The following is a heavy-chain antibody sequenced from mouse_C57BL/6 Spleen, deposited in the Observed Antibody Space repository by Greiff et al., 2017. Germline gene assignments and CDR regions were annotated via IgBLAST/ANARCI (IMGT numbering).Heavy chain of an antibody. CDR3: TRLGTTVVATGDY. V-gene: IGHV1-5*01. CDR1: GYTFTSYW. D-gene: IGHD1-1*01. CDR2: IYPGNSDT. Sequence: EVQLQQSGTVLARPGASVKMSCKTSGYTFTSYWMHWVKQRPGQGLEWIGAIYPGNSDTSYNQKFKGKAKLTAVTSASTAYMELSSLTNEDSAVYYCTRLGTTVVATGDYWGQGTTLTVSS. J-gene: IGHJ2*01.